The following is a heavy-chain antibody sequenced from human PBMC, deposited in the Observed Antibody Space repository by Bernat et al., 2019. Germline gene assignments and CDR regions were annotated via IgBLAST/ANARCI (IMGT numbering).Heavy chain of an antibody. Sequence: EVQLVESGGDLVQPGGSLRLPCAASGFTFRSYWMHWVRQVPGKGLVWVSHINSDGSRTKYADSVKGRVTISRDNAKNTLYLHMNSLRAEDTAVYYCVRGVTYAFDIWGQGTMVTVSS. V-gene: IGHV3-74*03. J-gene: IGHJ3*02. D-gene: IGHD4-11*01. CDR2: INSDGSRT. CDR3: VRGVTYAFDI. CDR1: GFTFRSYW.